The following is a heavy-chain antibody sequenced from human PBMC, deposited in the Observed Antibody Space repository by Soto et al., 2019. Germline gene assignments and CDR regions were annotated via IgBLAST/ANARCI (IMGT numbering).Heavy chain of an antibody. Sequence: SETLSLTCTVSGDSFSNYYCNWVRKSAGKGLEWIGRIYPPGSTTYNPSLKSRLTMSVDTSKNQFSLRLTSMTAADTAVYYCATGRSEVVPGAMDTWGQGTLVTVSS. V-gene: IGHV4-4*07. J-gene: IGHJ5*02. D-gene: IGHD2-2*01. CDR3: ATGRSEVVPGAMDT. CDR1: GDSFSNYY. CDR2: IYPPGST.